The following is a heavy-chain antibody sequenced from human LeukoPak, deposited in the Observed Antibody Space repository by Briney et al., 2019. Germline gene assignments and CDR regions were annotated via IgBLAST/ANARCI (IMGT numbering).Heavy chain of an antibody. V-gene: IGHV1-2*02. J-gene: IGHJ4*02. Sequence: ASVKVSCRASVYTFTVYYIHWVRQAPGQGLEWLGWIVPSSGDTHYAQKFQGRVTMTRDTSTSTAYMELSRLTSDDTAVYFCARDEGRGGDLGYWGQGTLVSVSS. D-gene: IGHD3-10*01. CDR3: ARDEGRGGDLGY. CDR1: VYTFTVYY. CDR2: IVPSSGDT.